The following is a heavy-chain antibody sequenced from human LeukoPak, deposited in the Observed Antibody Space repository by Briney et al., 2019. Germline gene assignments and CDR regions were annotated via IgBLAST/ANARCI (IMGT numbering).Heavy chain of an antibody. Sequence: AGGSLRLSCAASGFTSDDYAMHRVRQAPGKGLEWVSGISWNSGSIGYADSVKGRFTISRDNAKNSLYLQMNSLRAEDTALYYCAKSLREGFDYWGQGTLVTVSS. J-gene: IGHJ4*02. CDR3: AKSLREGFDY. CDR1: GFTSDDYA. V-gene: IGHV3-9*02. CDR2: ISWNSGSI.